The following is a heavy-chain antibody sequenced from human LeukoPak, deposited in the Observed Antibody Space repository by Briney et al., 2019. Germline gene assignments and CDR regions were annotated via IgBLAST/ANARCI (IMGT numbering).Heavy chain of an antibody. J-gene: IGHJ4*02. Sequence: PSETLSLTCTVSGGSISSYYWSWIRQPPGKGLEWIGYIYYSGSTNYNPSLKSRVTISVDTSKNQFSLKLGSVTAADTAVYYCARRVATVGPFDYWGQGTLVTVSS. CDR1: GGSISSYY. CDR3: ARRVATVGPFDY. CDR2: IYYSGST. D-gene: IGHD2-15*01. V-gene: IGHV4-59*08.